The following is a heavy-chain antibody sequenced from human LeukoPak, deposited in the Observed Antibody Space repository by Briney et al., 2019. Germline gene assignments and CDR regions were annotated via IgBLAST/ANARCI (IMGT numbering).Heavy chain of an antibody. CDR1: GYTFTSYG. V-gene: IGHV1-18*01. Sequence: ASVKVSCKASGYTFTSYGISWVRQAPGQGLEWMGWISAYNGNTNYAQKLQGRVTMTTDTSTSTAYMELRSLRSDDTAVYYCASVCYDSSGYYQFDYWGQGTLVTASS. CDR2: ISAYNGNT. D-gene: IGHD3-22*01. J-gene: IGHJ4*02. CDR3: ASVCYDSSGYYQFDY.